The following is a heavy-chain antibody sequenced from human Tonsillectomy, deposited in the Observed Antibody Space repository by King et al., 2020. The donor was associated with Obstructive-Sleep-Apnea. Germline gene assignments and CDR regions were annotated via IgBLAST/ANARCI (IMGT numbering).Heavy chain of an antibody. J-gene: IGHJ5*02. CDR3: AREGERQLVWEYNWFDP. CDR2: ISGTSRYI. D-gene: IGHD6-13*01. V-gene: IGHV3-21*01. Sequence: VQLVESGGGLVKPGGSLRLSCAASGFTFSSYSMIWVRQAPGKGLEWVSSISGTSRYIYYADSVKGRFTISRDNAKNSLYLQMNSLRAEDTAVYYCAREGERQLVWEYNWFDPWGQGTLVTVSS. CDR1: GFTFSSYS.